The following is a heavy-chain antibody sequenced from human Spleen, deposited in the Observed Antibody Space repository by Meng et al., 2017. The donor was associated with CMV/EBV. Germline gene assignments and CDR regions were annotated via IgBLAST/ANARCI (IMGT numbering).Heavy chain of an antibody. CDR2: IYYSGST. CDR1: GGSISGSSYY. Sequence: SQTLSLTCGVSGGSISGSSYYWGWVRQPPGKGLEWIGSIYYSGSTYYNPSLKSRVTISVDTSKNQFSLKLSSVTAADTAVYYCARDAYSSSSHDYWGQGTLVTVSS. V-gene: IGHV4-39*07. D-gene: IGHD6-6*01. CDR3: ARDAYSSSSHDY. J-gene: IGHJ4*02.